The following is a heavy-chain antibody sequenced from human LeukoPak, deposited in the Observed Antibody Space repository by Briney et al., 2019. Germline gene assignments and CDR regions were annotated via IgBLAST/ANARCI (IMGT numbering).Heavy chain of an antibody. J-gene: IGHJ3*02. Sequence: GGSLRLSCAASGFTFSSYSMTWVRQAPGKGLEWVSSISSSSSYIYYADSVKGRFTISRDNAKNSLYLQMNSLRAEDTAVYYCAREGYGDPIDAFDIWGQGTMVTVSS. CDR3: AREGYGDPIDAFDI. CDR2: ISSSSSYI. V-gene: IGHV3-21*01. D-gene: IGHD4-17*01. CDR1: GFTFSSYS.